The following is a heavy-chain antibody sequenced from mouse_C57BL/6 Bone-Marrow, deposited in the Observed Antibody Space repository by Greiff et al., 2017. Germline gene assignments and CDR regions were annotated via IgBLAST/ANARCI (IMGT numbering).Heavy chain of an antibody. Sequence: VQLQQPGAELVMPGASVKLSCKASGYTFTSYWMHWVKQRPGQGLEWIGEIDPSDSYTNYNQKFKGKSTLTVDKSSSTAYMQLSSLTSEDSAVXYCAAYDYDAYWGQGTLVTVSA. J-gene: IGHJ3*01. CDR3: AAYDYDAY. V-gene: IGHV1-69*01. D-gene: IGHD2-4*01. CDR1: GYTFTSYW. CDR2: IDPSDSYT.